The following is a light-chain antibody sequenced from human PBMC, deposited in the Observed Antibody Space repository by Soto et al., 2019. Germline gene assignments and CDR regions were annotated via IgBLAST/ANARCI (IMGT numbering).Light chain of an antibody. V-gene: IGKV1-5*03. Sequence: DIQMTQSPSTLSASVGDRVTITCRASQSISSWLAWYQQKPGQAPKLLIYKASTLQSGVQSRFSGSGSVTEFTPAISSLQPEYSATYFCQQYYDNWKFGQGTKVEIK. J-gene: IGKJ1*01. CDR1: QSISSW. CDR2: KAS. CDR3: QQYYDNWK.